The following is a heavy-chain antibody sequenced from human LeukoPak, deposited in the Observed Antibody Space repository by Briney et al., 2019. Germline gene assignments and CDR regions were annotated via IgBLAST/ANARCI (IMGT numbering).Heavy chain of an antibody. CDR3: AREKRDGYILRGVVGRYYYYGMDV. J-gene: IGHJ6*02. Sequence: SQTLSLTCAISGDSVSSNSAAWNWIRQSPSRGLEWLGRTYYRSKWYNDYAVSVKSRITINPDTSKNQFSLQLNSVTPEDTAVYYCAREKRDGYILRGVVGRYYYYGMDVWGQGTTVTVSS. D-gene: IGHD5-24*01. CDR2: TYYRSKWYN. CDR1: GDSVSSNSAA. V-gene: IGHV6-1*01.